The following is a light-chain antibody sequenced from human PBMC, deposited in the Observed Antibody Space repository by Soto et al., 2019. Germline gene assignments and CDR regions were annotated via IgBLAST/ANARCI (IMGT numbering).Light chain of an antibody. CDR2: DVS. Sequence: QSVLTQPASVSGSPGQSITISFTGTSSDVGGYNYVSWYQQHPGKAPKLMIYDVSNRPSGVSNRFSGSKSGNTASLTISGLQAEDEADYYCSSYTSSSTLEDVFGTGTKLT. J-gene: IGLJ1*01. V-gene: IGLV2-14*01. CDR3: SSYTSSSTLEDV. CDR1: SSDVGGYNY.